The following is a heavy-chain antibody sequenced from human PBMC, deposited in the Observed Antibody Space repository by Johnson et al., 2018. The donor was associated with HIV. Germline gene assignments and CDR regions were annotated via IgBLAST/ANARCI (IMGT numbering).Heavy chain of an antibody. V-gene: IGHV3-30*18. D-gene: IGHD2-15*01. J-gene: IGHJ3*02. CDR3: AKAGQMVAATSAFDI. CDR1: GFTFSNFC. Sequence: QVQLVESGGGVVQPGRSLRLSCATSGFTFSNFCMHWVRQAPGKGLEWVAVISYDGSNKYYADSVKGRFTISRDNSKNTLYLQMNSLRAEDTAVYYCAKAGQMVAATSAFDIWGQGTMVTVSS. CDR2: ISYDGSNK.